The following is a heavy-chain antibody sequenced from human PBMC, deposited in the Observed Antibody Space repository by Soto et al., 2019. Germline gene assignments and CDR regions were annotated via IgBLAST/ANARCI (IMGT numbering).Heavy chain of an antibody. CDR1: GFTFRYYW. D-gene: IGHD3-3*01. CDR2: INQDGSEK. CDR3: ARGSTCNFWSGYIYYGIDV. J-gene: IGHJ6*02. Sequence: SWGSLRFACAASGFTFRYYWVNWVRQAPGKGLEWVANINQDGSEKYYVDSVKGRFTISRDNAKNSLYLQMNNLRDEETAVYYCARGSTCNFWSGYIYYGIDVWGQATTVTGS. V-gene: IGHV3-7*03.